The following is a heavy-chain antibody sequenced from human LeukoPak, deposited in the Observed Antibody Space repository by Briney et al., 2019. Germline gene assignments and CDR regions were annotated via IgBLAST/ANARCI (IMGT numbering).Heavy chain of an antibody. D-gene: IGHD6-13*01. CDR1: GGSISSYY. Sequence: SETLSLTCTVSGGSISSYYWSWIRQPPGKGLEWIGYIYTSGSTNYNPSLKSRVTISVDTSKNQFSLKLSSVTAADTAVYYCARAGIAAAGWFDPWGQGTLVTVFS. CDR3: ARAGIAAAGWFDP. V-gene: IGHV4-4*09. CDR2: IYTSGST. J-gene: IGHJ5*02.